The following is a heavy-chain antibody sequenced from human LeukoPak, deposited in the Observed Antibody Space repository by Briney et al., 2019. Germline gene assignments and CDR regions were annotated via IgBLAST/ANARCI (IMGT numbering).Heavy chain of an antibody. D-gene: IGHD3-10*01. V-gene: IGHV3-11*05. CDR2: ISSTSTYT. Sequence: GSLRLSCAASGFNVSSYFMSWVRQAPGKGLEWLSYISSTSTYTDYADSVKGRFTISRDNAKNSVYLQMNSLRVEDTAVYYCARGRIGYYGSRSYWDYWGQGTLVTVSS. CDR1: GFNVSSYF. CDR3: ARGRIGYYGSRSYWDY. J-gene: IGHJ4*02.